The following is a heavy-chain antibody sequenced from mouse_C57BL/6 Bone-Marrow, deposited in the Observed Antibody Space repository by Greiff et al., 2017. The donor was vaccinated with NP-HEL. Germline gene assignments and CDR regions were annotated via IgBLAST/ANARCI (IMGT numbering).Heavy chain of an antibody. D-gene: IGHD1-1*01. CDR2: IDPENGDT. V-gene: IGHV14-4*01. CDR3: TTPFISSVVATVDY. Sequence: VQLQQSGAELVRPGASVQLSCTASGFNIKDDYMHWVKQRPEQGLEWIGWIDPENGDTEYASKFPGTGTITADTSSNTAYLQVISRTSEDTAVYYCTTPFISSVVATVDYWGQGTTLTVSS. J-gene: IGHJ2*01. CDR1: GFNIKDDY.